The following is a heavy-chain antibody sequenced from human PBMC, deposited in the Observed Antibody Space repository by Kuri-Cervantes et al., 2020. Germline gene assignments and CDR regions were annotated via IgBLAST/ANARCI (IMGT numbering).Heavy chain of an antibody. CDR3: ARELVTPYYYYGMDV. CDR1: GYTFTGYY. Sequence: ASVKVSCKASGYTFTGYYMHWVRQAPGQGLEWMGWINPNSDGTNYAQKFQGRVTMTRDTSISTAYMELSSLRSEDTAVYYCARELVTPYYYYGMDVWGQGTTVTVSS. CDR2: INPNSDGT. J-gene: IGHJ6*02. V-gene: IGHV1-2*02. D-gene: IGHD1-26*01.